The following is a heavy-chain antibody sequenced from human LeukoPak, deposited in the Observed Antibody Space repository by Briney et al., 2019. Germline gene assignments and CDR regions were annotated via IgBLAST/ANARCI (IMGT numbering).Heavy chain of an antibody. D-gene: IGHD3-22*01. CDR3: AKGSITMIVGIDY. Sequence: GGSLRLSCAASGFTFDDYAMHWVRQAPGKGLEWVSGISWNSGSIGYADSVKGRFTISRDNAKNSLYLQMNSLRAEDTALYYCAKGSITMIVGIDYWGQGTLVTVSS. CDR2: ISWNSGSI. J-gene: IGHJ4*02. CDR1: GFTFDDYA. V-gene: IGHV3-9*01.